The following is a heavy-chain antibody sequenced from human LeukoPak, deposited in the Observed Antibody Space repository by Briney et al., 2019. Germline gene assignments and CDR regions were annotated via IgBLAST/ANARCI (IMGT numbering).Heavy chain of an antibody. J-gene: IGHJ4*02. CDR2: INTHSGGT. V-gene: IGHV1-2*02. Sequence: ASVKVSYKASGYTFTDYYMHWVRQAPGQGLEWMGWINTHSGGTSYAQKFQGRVTMTRDTSISTGFMELKSLGSGDTAVYYCARSRISAPVDYWGQGTLVTVSS. D-gene: IGHD6-6*01. CDR3: ARSRISAPVDY. CDR1: GYTFTDYY.